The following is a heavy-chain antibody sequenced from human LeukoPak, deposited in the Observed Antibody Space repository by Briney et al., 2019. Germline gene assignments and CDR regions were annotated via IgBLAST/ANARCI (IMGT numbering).Heavy chain of an antibody. CDR1: GGSFSGYY. CDR2: ISHSGST. J-gene: IGHJ4*02. D-gene: IGHD1-1*01. V-gene: IGHV4-34*01. CDR3: ARVTGTTPFDY. Sequence: PSETLSLTCAVYGGSFSGYYWSWIRQPPGKGLEWIGEISHSGSTNYNPSLESRVTISVDRSKNQFSLRLNSVTAVDTAVYFCARVTGTTPFDYWGQGTLVTVSS.